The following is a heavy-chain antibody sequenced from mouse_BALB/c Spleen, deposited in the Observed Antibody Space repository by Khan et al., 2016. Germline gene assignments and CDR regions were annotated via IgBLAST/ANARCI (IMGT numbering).Heavy chain of an antibody. D-gene: IGHD2-2*01. CDR3: ARRRDGYDGAFAY. V-gene: IGHV1S135*01. Sequence: VQLQQAGPELVKPGASVKVSCKASGYAFTSYNMYWVKQSHGKSLEWIGYIDPYNGGTSYNQKFKGKATLTVDKSSSTAYMHLNSLTAEDAAVYYCARRRDGYDGAFAYGGQGTLVTVAA. CDR1: GYAFTSYN. CDR2: IDPYNGGT. J-gene: IGHJ3*01.